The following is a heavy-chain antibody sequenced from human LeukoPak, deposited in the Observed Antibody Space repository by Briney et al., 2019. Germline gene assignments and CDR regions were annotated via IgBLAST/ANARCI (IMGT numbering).Heavy chain of an antibody. CDR1: GASINSYY. Sequence: SETLSLTCTVSGASINSYYWSWIRQPAGKGLEWIGRIYTSGSTNYNPSLKSRVTMSVDTSKNQFSLKLSSVTAADTAVYYCARDLGSGSYPNWFDPWGQGTLVTVSS. CDR3: ARDLGSGSYPNWFDP. J-gene: IGHJ5*02. CDR2: IYTSGST. V-gene: IGHV4-4*07. D-gene: IGHD3-10*01.